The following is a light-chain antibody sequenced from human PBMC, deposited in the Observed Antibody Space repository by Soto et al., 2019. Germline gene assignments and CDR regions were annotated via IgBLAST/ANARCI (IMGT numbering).Light chain of an antibody. V-gene: IGKV3-20*01. CDR1: QSVDRRY. J-gene: IGKJ1*01. Sequence: PGDRVTLSCRASQSVDRRYIAWYQQQAGQAPRLLIFGTSNRGTGIPDRFSGSGSGTDFTLTISRLETEDFAVYYCQQYDTSPWTFGQGTKVEIK. CDR2: GTS. CDR3: QQYDTSPWT.